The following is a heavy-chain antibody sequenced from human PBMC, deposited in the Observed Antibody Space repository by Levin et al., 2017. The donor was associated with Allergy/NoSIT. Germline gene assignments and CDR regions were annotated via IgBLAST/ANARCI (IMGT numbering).Heavy chain of an antibody. CDR1: GGSISSSSYY. CDR2: IYYSGST. CDR3: ARGVRSELIFDY. J-gene: IGHJ4*02. Sequence: ASETLSLTCTVSGGSISSSSYYWGWIRQPPGKGLEWIGSIYYSGSTYYNPSLKSRVTISVDTSKNQFSLKLSSVTAADTAVYYCARGVRSELIFDYWGQGTLVTVSS. D-gene: IGHD3-3*01. V-gene: IGHV4-39*01.